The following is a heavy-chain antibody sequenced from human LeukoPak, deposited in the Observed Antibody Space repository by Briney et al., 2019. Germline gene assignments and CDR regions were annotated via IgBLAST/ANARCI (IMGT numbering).Heavy chain of an antibody. Sequence: GGSLRLSCAASGFTFSAYGIHWVRQAPGKGLEWEAVISYDGSNKYYTDSVKGRFTISRDNSKNTLYLQMNSLRPEDAAVYYCAKSPSTYSNGWYYFDYWGQGTLVTVSS. D-gene: IGHD6-19*01. CDR1: GFTFSAYG. J-gene: IGHJ4*02. V-gene: IGHV3-30*18. CDR3: AKSPSTYSNGWYYFDY. CDR2: ISYDGSNK.